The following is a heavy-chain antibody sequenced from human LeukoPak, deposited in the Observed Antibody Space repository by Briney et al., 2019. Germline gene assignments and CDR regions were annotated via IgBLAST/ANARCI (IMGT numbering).Heavy chain of an antibody. CDR3: ARGRPGYCSSTSCYRYNWFDP. Sequence: PGGSLRLSCAASGFTFSSYSMNWVRQAPGKGLEWVSSISSSSSYIYYADSVKGRFTISRDNAKNSLYLQMNSLGAEDTAVYYCARGRPGYCSSTSCYRYNWFDPWGQGTLVTVSS. CDR2: ISSSSSYI. CDR1: GFTFSSYS. D-gene: IGHD2-2*01. V-gene: IGHV3-21*01. J-gene: IGHJ5*02.